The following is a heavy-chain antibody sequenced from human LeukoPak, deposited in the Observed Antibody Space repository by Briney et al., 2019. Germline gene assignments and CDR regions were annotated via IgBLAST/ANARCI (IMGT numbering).Heavy chain of an antibody. J-gene: IGHJ5*02. CDR1: GFTFSTSW. CDR2: INPDGSIT. V-gene: IGHV3-74*01. Sequence: PGGSQRLSCAVSGFTFSTSWMNWVRQVPGEGPVWVSRINPDGSITDYADSVKGRFSISRDNSKSTLYLQMNSLRGEDTAIYYCVSLLAGSWGQGTRVTVSS. CDR3: VSLLAGS.